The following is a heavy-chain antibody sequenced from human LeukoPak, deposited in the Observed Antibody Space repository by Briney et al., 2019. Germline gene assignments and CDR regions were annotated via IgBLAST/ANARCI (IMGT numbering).Heavy chain of an antibody. CDR3: ASPKLERYSGSPYY. J-gene: IGHJ4*02. Sequence: SVKVSCKASGGTFSSYAISWVRQAPGQGLEWMGRISPIFGIANYAQKFQGRVTITADKSTSTAYMDLSSLRSEDTAVYYCASPKLERYSGSPYYWGQGNLVTVSS. CDR2: ISPIFGIA. V-gene: IGHV1-69*04. CDR1: GGTFSSYA. D-gene: IGHD1-26*01.